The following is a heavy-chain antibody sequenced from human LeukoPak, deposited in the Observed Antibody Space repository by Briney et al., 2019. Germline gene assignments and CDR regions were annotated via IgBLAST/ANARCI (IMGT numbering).Heavy chain of an antibody. Sequence: GASVKVSCKASGYTFTSYYMHWVRQAPGQGLEWMGIINPSGGSTSYAQKFQGRVTMTRDTSTGTVYMELSSLRSEDTAVYYCARDIVSGYFDLWGRGTLVTVSS. J-gene: IGHJ2*01. V-gene: IGHV1-46*01. CDR2: INPSGGST. CDR3: ARDIVSGYFDL. CDR1: GYTFTSYY. D-gene: IGHD2-15*01.